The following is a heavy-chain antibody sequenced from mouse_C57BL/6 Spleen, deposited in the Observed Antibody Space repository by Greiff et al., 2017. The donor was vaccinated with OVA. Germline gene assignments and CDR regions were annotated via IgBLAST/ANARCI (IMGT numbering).Heavy chain of an antibody. D-gene: IGHD1-1*01. J-gene: IGHJ1*03. CDR2: IDPENGDT. Sequence: EVQLQQSGAELVRPGASVKLSCTASGFNIKDDYMHWVKQRPAQGLEWIGRIDPENGDTEYASKFQGKATIPADTSSNTAYLQLSSLTSEDTAVYYCTTSPRYGSSHWYFDVWGTGTTVTVSS. V-gene: IGHV14-4*01. CDR1: GFNIKDDY. CDR3: TTSPRYGSSHWYFDV.